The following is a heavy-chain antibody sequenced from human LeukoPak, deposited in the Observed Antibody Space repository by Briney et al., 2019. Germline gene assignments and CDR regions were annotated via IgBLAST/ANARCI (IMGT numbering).Heavy chain of an antibody. CDR1: GFTFSSYG. CDR3: AKGKDYYYYYYMDV. V-gene: IGHV3-33*06. J-gene: IGHJ6*03. Sequence: GGSLRLSCAASGFTFSSYGMHWVRQAPGKGLEWVAVIWYDGSNKYYADSVKGRFTISRDNSKNTLYLQMNSLRAEDTAVYYCAKGKDYYYYYYMDVWGKGTTVTVS. CDR2: IWYDGSNK.